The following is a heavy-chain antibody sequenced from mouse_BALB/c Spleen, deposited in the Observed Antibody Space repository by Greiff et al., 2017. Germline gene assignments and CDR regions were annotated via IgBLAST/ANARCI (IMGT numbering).Heavy chain of an antibody. CDR1: GFSLTSYG. V-gene: IGHV2-2*02. J-gene: IGHJ1*01. D-gene: IGHD1-1*01. CDR2: IWSGGST. Sequence: VQLQQSGPGLVQPSQSLSITCTASGFSLTSYGVHWVRQSPGKGLEWLGVIWSGGSTAYNAAFISRLSISTDNSKSQVCFKMNSLRANDTAIYYCARNYYYGSSYGCFDGWGAGTTVTVSA. CDR3: ARNYYYGSSYGCFDG.